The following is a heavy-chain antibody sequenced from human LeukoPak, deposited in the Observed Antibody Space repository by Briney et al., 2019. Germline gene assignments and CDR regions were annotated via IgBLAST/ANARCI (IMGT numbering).Heavy chain of an antibody. V-gene: IGHV3-53*05. CDR2: IYRGDNT. J-gene: IGHJ4*02. D-gene: IGHD4-17*01. CDR3: AKDFTPYGDYVWDYFDY. Sequence: GGSLRLSCAASGFSVSGNNMHWVRQAPGKGLEWVSVIYRGDNTYYAASVKGRFTVSRDNSKNTLYLQMNSLRDEDTAVYYCAKDFTPYGDYVWDYFDYWGQGTLVTVSS. CDR1: GFSVSGNN.